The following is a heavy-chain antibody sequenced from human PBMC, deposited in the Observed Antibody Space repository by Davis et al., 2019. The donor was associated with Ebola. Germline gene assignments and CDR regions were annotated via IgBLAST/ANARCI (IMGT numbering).Heavy chain of an antibody. D-gene: IGHD4-11*01. V-gene: IGHV3-33*01. CDR2: IWYDGSNK. Sequence: GESLKISCAASGFTFSSYGMHWVRQAPGKGLEWVAVIWYDGSNKYYADSVKGRFTISRDNAKNTLYLQLNSLRDEDTAVYYCVRDFTDFDYWGQGTLVTVSS. CDR1: GFTFSSYG. CDR3: VRDFTDFDY. J-gene: IGHJ4*02.